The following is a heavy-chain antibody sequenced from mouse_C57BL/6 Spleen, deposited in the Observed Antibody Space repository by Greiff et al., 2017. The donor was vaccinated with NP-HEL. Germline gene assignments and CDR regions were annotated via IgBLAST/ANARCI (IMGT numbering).Heavy chain of an antibody. V-gene: IGHV1-82*01. CDR3: ASYYDYDGEAMDY. Sequence: QVQLKESGPELVKPGASVKISCKASGYAFSSSWMNWVKQRPGKGLEWIGRIYPGDGDTNYNGKFKGKATLTADKSSSTAYMQLSSLTSEDSAVDFGASYYDYDGEAMDYWGQGTSVTVSS. CDR2: IYPGDGDT. CDR1: GYAFSSSW. D-gene: IGHD2-4*01. J-gene: IGHJ4*01.